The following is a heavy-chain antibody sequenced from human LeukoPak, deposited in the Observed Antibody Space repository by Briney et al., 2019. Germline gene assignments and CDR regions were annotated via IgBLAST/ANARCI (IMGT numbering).Heavy chain of an antibody. V-gene: IGHV4-38-2*01. CDR2: IYHSGGT. D-gene: IGHD3-10*01. Sequence: PSETLSLTCAVSGYSLSSGHSWGWIRRPPGKGLEWIGSIYHSGGTYYNPSLKSRVTISVDTSKNHFSLKMKSVTAADTAVYYCAGFTPAVDYCSQGTLVTVSS. CDR3: AGFTPAVDY. CDR1: GYSLSSGHS. J-gene: IGHJ4*02.